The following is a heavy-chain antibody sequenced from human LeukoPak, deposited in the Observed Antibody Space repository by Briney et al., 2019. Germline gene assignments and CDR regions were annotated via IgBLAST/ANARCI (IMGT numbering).Heavy chain of an antibody. J-gene: IGHJ4*02. CDR1: GGSFSGYY. V-gene: IGHV4-34*01. CDR2: INHSGST. CDR3: ARFTYYDYVWGSYRYAYDY. D-gene: IGHD3-16*02. Sequence: PSETLSLTCAVYGGSFSGYYWSWIRQPPGKGLEWIGEINHSGSTNYNPSLKGRVTISVDTSKNQFSLKLSSVTAADTAVYYCARFTYYDYVWGSYRYAYDYWGQGTLVTVSS.